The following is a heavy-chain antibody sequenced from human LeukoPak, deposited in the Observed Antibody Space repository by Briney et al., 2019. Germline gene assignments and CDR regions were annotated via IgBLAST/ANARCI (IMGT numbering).Heavy chain of an antibody. CDR3: ARDAF. Sequence: ASVKVSCKTSGYSFSTFYIHWVRQAPGQGLEWMGMVNPSGGSTISAQRFQDRVNMTTDTSTRTVYMEMTGQTSDDTGIYYCARDAFWGQGTQVTVSS. V-gene: IGHV1-46*01. CDR2: VNPSGGST. J-gene: IGHJ4*02. D-gene: IGHD3-3*02. CDR1: GYSFSTFY.